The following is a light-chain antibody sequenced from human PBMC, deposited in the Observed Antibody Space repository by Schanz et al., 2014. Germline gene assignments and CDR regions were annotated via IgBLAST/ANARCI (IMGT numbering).Light chain of an antibody. J-gene: IGLJ2*01. CDR3: SSYAGSNNVV. CDR2: EVS. CDR1: SSDVGDYNY. V-gene: IGLV2-8*01. Sequence: QSALTQPPSASGSPGQSVTISCTGTSSDVGDYNYVSWYQQHPGKAPKLMIYEVSKRPSGVPARFSGSKSGTSASLAISGLQSEDEADYYCSSYAGSNNVVFGGGTKLTVL.